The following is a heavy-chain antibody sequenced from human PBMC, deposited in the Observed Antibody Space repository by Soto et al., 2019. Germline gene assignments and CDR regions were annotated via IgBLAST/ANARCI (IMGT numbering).Heavy chain of an antibody. D-gene: IGHD3-3*01. J-gene: IGHJ5*02. Sequence: SETLSLTCAVYGGSFSGYYWSWIRQPPGKGLEWIGEINHSGSTNYNPSLRGRVIISVDTSKNQISLKLRSVTAADTAEYYCARGRPIFLLVRRFDP. CDR1: GGSFSGYY. CDR3: ARGRPIFLLVRRFDP. V-gene: IGHV4-34*01. CDR2: INHSGST.